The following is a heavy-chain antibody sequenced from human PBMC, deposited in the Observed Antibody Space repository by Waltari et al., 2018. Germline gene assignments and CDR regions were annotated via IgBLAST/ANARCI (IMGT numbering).Heavy chain of an antibody. CDR2: SYYSGST. CDR1: GGSISSSSYY. V-gene: IGHV4-39*07. D-gene: IGHD3-22*01. Sequence: QLQLQESGPGLVKPSETLSLTCTVSGGSISSSSYYWGWIRQPPGKGLEWIGSSYYSGSTYYNPSLKSRVTISVDTSKNQFSLKLSSVTAADTAVYYCARDPWDSSGYPYYYGMDVWGQGTTVTVSS. J-gene: IGHJ6*02. CDR3: ARDPWDSSGYPYYYGMDV.